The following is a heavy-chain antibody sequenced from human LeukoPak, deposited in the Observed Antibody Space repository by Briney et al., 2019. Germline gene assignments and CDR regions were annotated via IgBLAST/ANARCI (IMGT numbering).Heavy chain of an antibody. CDR2: ISSSSSYI. Sequence: GGSLRLSCAASGFTFSSYTMNWVRQAPGKGLEWVSSISSSSSYIYYADSVKGRFTIPRDNAKNSLYLQMNSLRAEDTAVYYCARDILRWELHRYFDYWGQGTLVTVSS. V-gene: IGHV3-21*01. D-gene: IGHD1-26*01. J-gene: IGHJ4*02. CDR3: ARDILRWELHRYFDY. CDR1: GFTFSSYT.